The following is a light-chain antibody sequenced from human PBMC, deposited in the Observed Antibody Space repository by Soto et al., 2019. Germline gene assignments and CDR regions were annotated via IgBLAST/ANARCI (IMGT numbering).Light chain of an antibody. V-gene: IGLV1-40*01. J-gene: IGLJ1*01. CDR1: SSNIGAGYD. Sequence: QLVLTQPPSVSGAPGQRVTISCTGSSSNIGAGYDVHWYQQIPGTAPKLLIYASSYRPSGVPDRFSGSKSGSSASLAITGLQAEDEADYYCQSYDSSLSGFYVFGTGTKLTVL. CDR2: ASS. CDR3: QSYDSSLSGFYV.